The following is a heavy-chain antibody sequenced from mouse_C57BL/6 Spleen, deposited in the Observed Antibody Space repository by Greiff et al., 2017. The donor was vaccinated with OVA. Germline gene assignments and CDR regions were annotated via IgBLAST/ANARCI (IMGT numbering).Heavy chain of an antibody. J-gene: IGHJ2*01. Sequence: EVQLVESGGGLVKPGGSLKLSCAASGFTFSSYAMSWVRQTPEKRLEWVATISDGGSYTYYPDNVKGRFTISRDNAKNNLYLQMSHLKSEDTAMYYCARDEGTGPFDYWGQGTTLTVSS. CDR1: GFTFSSYA. CDR3: ARDEGTGPFDY. V-gene: IGHV5-4*01. D-gene: IGHD4-1*01. CDR2: ISDGGSYT.